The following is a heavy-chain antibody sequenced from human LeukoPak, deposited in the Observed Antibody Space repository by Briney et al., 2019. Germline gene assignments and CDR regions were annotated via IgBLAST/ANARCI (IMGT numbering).Heavy chain of an antibody. V-gene: IGHV4-59*01. CDR3: ARQGDQRITIFGVAPPGGMDV. CDR1: GGSTSSYY. J-gene: IGHJ6*02. Sequence: PSETLSLTCTVSGGSTSSYYWSWIRQPPGKGLEWIGYIYYSGSTNYNPSLKSRVTISVDTSKNQFSLKLSSVTAADTAVYYCARQGDQRITIFGVAPPGGMDVWGQGTTVTVSS. CDR2: IYYSGST. D-gene: IGHD3-3*01.